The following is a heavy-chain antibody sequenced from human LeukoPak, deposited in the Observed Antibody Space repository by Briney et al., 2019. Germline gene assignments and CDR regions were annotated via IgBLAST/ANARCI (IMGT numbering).Heavy chain of an antibody. Sequence: ASVKVSCKASGYTFTSYGISWVRQAPGQGLEWMGLINPGGDNTNYAQNFQGRVTMTRDTSASTVYMELSSLRSEDTAIYYCARIRDGYNDAYDIWAKGQWSPSLQ. CDR1: GYTFTSYG. CDR2: INPGGDNT. CDR3: ARIRDGYNDAYDI. J-gene: IGHJ3*02. D-gene: IGHD5-24*01. V-gene: IGHV1-46*01.